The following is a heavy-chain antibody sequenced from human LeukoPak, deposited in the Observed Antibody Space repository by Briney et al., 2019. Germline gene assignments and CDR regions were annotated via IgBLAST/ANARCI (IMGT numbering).Heavy chain of an antibody. CDR3: ARLYTSGYYFRTDYYYYYMDV. Sequence: GESLKISCKGSGYSFISYWIGWVRQMPGKGLEWMGIIYPGDPDTRYSPSFQGQVTISADKSISTAYLQWRSLKASDTAMYYCARLYTSGYYFRTDYYYYYMDVWGNGTTVTVSS. CDR2: IYPGDPDT. D-gene: IGHD3-22*01. J-gene: IGHJ6*03. CDR1: GYSFISYW. V-gene: IGHV5-51*01.